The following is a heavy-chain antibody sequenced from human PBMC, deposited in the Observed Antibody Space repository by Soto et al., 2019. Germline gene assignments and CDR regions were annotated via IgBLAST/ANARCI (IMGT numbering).Heavy chain of an antibody. CDR2: IYYSGST. J-gene: IGHJ4*02. CDR3: ARVSYCGGDCYSFDE. Sequence: ASETLSLTCTFSGGSVSSGSYYWSWIRQPPGKGLEWIGYIYYSGSTNYNPSLKSRVTISVDTSKNQFSLKLSSVTAADTAVYYCARVSYCGGDCYSFDEWGQGTLVTVSS. CDR1: GGSVSSGSYY. D-gene: IGHD2-21*02. V-gene: IGHV4-61*01.